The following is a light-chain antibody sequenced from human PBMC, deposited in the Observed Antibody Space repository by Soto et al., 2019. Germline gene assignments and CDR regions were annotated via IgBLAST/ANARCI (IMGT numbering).Light chain of an antibody. V-gene: IGLV2-8*01. CDR1: SSDVGGYNY. J-gene: IGLJ2*01. CDR2: EVS. Sequence: QSALTQPPSASGSPGQSVTISCNGTSSDVGGYNYVSWYQQHPGKAPKLMIYEVSKRPSGVPDRFSGSKSGNTASLTVSGLQADEEADYYCNSYAGSNNVVFGGGTKLTVL. CDR3: NSYAGSNNVV.